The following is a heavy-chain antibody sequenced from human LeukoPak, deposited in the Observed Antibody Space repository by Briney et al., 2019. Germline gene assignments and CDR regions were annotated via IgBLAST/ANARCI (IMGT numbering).Heavy chain of an antibody. J-gene: IGHJ5*02. CDR1: GFTFSSYA. D-gene: IGHD2-2*01. Sequence: PGGSLRLSCAASGFTFSSYAMHWVRQAPGKGLEYVSAISSNGGSTYYANSVKGRFTISRDNSKNTLYLQMGSLRAEDMAVYYCARGRSSTSPNWFDPWCQGTLVTVSS. V-gene: IGHV3-64*01. CDR3: ARGRSSTSPNWFDP. CDR2: ISSNGGST.